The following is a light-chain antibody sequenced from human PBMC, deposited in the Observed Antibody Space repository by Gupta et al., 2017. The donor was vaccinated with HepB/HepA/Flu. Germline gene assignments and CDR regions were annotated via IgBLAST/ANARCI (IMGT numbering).Light chain of an antibody. Sequence: QSALTPPLSVSGSPGQSVTISCTGTSSDVGGDNYVSWYQQHPGKAPKLMIYDVSKRPSGVPDRFSGSKSGNTASLTISVLQAEDEADYYCCSYAGSYTYVFGTGTKVTVL. J-gene: IGLJ1*01. V-gene: IGLV2-11*01. CDR3: CSYAGSYTYV. CDR1: SSDVGGDNY. CDR2: DVS.